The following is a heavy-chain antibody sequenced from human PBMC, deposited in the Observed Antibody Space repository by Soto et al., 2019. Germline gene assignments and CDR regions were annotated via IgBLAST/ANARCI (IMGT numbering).Heavy chain of an antibody. CDR1: GGTFSSYA. CDR3: ARGTYYYDSSGYPDAFDI. Sequence: SVKVSCKASGGTFSSYAISWVRQAPGQGLEWMGGIIPIFGTANYAQKFQGRVTITADESTSTAYMELSSLRSEDTAVYYCARGTYYYDSSGYPDAFDIWGQGTMVTVSS. CDR2: IIPIFGTA. D-gene: IGHD3-22*01. V-gene: IGHV1-69*13. J-gene: IGHJ3*02.